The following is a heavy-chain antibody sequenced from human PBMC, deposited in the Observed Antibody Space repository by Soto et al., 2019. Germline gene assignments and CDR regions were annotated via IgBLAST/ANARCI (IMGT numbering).Heavy chain of an antibody. D-gene: IGHD1-26*01. CDR2: ISYDGSNK. V-gene: IGHV3-30*18. CDR3: AKEGGGSYYTRVGYYYYYGMDV. J-gene: IGHJ6*02. Sequence: QVQLVESGGGVVQPGRSLRLSCAASGFTFSSYGMHWVRQAPGKGLEWVAVISYDGSNKYYADSVKGRFTISRDNSQNTLYLQMNSLRAEDTAVYYCAKEGGGSYYTRVGYYYYYGMDVWGQGTTVTVSS. CDR1: GFTFSSYG.